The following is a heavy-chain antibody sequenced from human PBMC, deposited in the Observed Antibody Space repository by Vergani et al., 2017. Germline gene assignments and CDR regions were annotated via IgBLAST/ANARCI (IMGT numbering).Heavy chain of an antibody. J-gene: IGHJ4*02. CDR3: ATIGYRRWGYYFDY. Sequence: QVQLQESGPGLVKPSQTLSLTCAVSGGSISSGDHCWTWIRQRPGKGLEWIGYIFYSGTTYDNPSLRSRLTISVDTSQNQFSLKLRSVTAADTAVYYCATIGYRRWGYYFDYWGQGILVTVSS. CDR2: IFYSGTT. CDR1: GGSISSGDHC. V-gene: IGHV4-31*11. D-gene: IGHD2-2*02.